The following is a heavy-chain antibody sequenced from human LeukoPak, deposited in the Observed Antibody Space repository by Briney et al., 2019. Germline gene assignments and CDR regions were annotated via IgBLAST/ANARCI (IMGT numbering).Heavy chain of an antibody. Sequence: NPSETLSLTRSVSGVSITSNYWSWIRQPPGKGLEWLGYTYHSGATSYNPSLKSRSTMSLDTSNNQFSLKLSSVTAADTAVYYCARSSGHSYGDFDYWGQGNLVTVSS. CDR3: ARSSGHSYGDFDY. J-gene: IGHJ4*02. V-gene: IGHV4-59*01. CDR1: GVSITSNY. CDR2: TYHSGAT. D-gene: IGHD5-18*01.